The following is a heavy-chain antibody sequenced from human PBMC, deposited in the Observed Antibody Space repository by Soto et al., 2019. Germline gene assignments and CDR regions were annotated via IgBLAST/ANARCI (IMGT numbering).Heavy chain of an antibody. V-gene: IGHV3-30-3*01. CDR2: ISYDGSNK. CDR1: GFTFSSYA. Sequence: GGSLRLSCAASGFTFSSYAMHWVRQAPGKGLEWVAVISYDGSNKYYADSVKGRFTISRDNSKNTLYLQMNSLRAEDTAVYYCARDRRYYYDNSGPLDYWGQGTLVTVSS. D-gene: IGHD3-22*01. CDR3: ARDRRYYYDNSGPLDY. J-gene: IGHJ4*02.